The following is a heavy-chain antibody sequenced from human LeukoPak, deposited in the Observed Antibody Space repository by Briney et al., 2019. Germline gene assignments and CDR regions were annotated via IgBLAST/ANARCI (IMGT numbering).Heavy chain of an antibody. CDR2: ITTSGTTL. CDR1: GFTFSSYE. CDR3: ARVFSPHSYLDY. V-gene: IGHV3-48*03. J-gene: IGHJ4*02. Sequence: GGSLRLSCAASGFTFSSYEMNWVRQAPGKGVEWISYITTSGTTLDYADSVKGRFTISRDNAKNSLYLQTNSLRAEDTAVYYCARVFSPHSYLDYWGQGTLVTVSS. D-gene: IGHD5-18*01.